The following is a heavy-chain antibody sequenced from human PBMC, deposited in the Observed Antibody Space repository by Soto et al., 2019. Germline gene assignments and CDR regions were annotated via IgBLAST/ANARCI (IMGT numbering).Heavy chain of an antibody. D-gene: IGHD2-2*01. CDR3: ASSYIVVVPAATGPLPFDY. J-gene: IGHJ4*02. V-gene: IGHV4-34*01. CDR2: INHSGST. Sequence: SETLSLTCAVYGGSFSGYYWSWIRQPPGKGLEWIGEINHSGSTNYNPSLKSRVTISVDTSKNQFPLKLSSVTAADTAVYYCASSYIVVVPAATGPLPFDYWGQGTLVTVSS. CDR1: GGSFSGYY.